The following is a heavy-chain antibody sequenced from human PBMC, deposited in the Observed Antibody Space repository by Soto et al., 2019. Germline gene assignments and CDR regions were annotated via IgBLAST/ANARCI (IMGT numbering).Heavy chain of an antibody. CDR1: GFTFSSYW. D-gene: IGHD5-12*01. CDR2: IKEDGSEK. J-gene: IGHJ4*02. CDR3: ARESLDIVATIGELDY. Sequence: EVRLVESGGGLVQPGGSLRLSCAASGFTFSSYWMNWVRQAPGKGLEWVANIKEDGSEKYHIDSVKGRFTISRDNAKNSLYLQMTSLRAEDTAVYYCARESLDIVATIGELDYWGQGTLVTVSS. V-gene: IGHV3-7*01.